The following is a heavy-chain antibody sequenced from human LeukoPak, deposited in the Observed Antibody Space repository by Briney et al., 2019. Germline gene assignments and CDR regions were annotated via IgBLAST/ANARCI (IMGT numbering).Heavy chain of an antibody. CDR1: GLTFSNYW. J-gene: IGHJ4*02. CDR2: IKQDGSEK. CDR3: ARDGFGTGSN. D-gene: IGHD3-16*01. V-gene: IGHV3-7*03. Sequence: GSLRLSCAASGLTFSNYWMDWVRQAPGKGLEWVANIKQDGSEKNYVDSVKGRFIISRDNAKNSLYLQMNTLRADDTAVYYCARDGFGTGSNWGQGTLVTVSS.